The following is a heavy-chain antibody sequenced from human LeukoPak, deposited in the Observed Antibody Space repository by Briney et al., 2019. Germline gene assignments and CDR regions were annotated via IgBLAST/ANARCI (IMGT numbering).Heavy chain of an antibody. CDR1: GFTFSTYW. CDR2: IKQDGSKK. CDR3: ATHARGGSGSYYSPFDY. V-gene: IGHV3-7*03. Sequence: GGSLRLSCAASGFTFSTYWMNWVRQAPGKGLEWVANIKQDGSKKYYVDSVKGRFTISRDNSKNTLYLQMNSLRAEDTAVYYCATHARGGSGSYYSPFDYWGQGTLVTVSS. J-gene: IGHJ4*02. D-gene: IGHD3-10*01.